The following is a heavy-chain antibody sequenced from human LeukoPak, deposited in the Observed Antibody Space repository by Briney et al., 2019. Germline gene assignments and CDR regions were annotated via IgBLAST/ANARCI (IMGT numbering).Heavy chain of an antibody. CDR1: ADSISSYY. Sequence: SETLSLTCSISADSISSYYWGWIRQTPQRGLELIGYGHFSGYADYNPSLKSRVNLSVDTTKKLLSLRLTSVTAADTAVYYCVRRGFFGSGNYYNPSSYFDVWGRGALVTVSS. CDR2: GHFSGYA. V-gene: IGHV4-59*12. CDR3: VRRGFFGSGNYYNPSSYFDV. J-gene: IGHJ2*01. D-gene: IGHD3-10*01.